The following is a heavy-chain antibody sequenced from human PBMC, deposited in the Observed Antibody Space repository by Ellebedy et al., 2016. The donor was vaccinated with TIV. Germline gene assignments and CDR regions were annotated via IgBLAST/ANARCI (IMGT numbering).Heavy chain of an antibody. J-gene: IGHJ6*02. CDR2: IFSNDEK. V-gene: IGHV2-26*01. CDR1: GFSLSNARMG. CDR3: APFAIAAAGTYYYYGMDV. Sequence: SGPTLVKPTETITLTCTVPGFSLSNARMGVSWIRQPPGKALEWLAHIFSNDEKSYSTSLKRRLTISKDTSKSHVVLTMTNMDPVDTSTYYCAPFAIAAAGTYYYYGMDVWGQGTTVTVSS. D-gene: IGHD6-13*01.